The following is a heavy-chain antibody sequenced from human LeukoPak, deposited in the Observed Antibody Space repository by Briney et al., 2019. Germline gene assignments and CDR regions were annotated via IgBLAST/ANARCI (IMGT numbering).Heavy chain of an antibody. D-gene: IGHD5-12*01. V-gene: IGHV3-23*01. CDR1: GFTFSSYA. Sequence: GGSLRLSCAASGFTFSSYAMSWVRQAPGKGLEWVSAISGSGGSTYYADSVKGRFTISRDNAKNSLYLQMNSLRGEDTAVYYCVRVGEYGGPGARGYWGQGTLVTVSS. CDR2: ISGSGGST. J-gene: IGHJ4*02. CDR3: VRVGEYGGPGARGY.